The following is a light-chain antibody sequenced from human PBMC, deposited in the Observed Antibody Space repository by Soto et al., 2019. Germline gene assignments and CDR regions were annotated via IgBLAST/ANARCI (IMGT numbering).Light chain of an antibody. CDR2: GAS. Sequence: EIVLTQSPGTLSLSPGERATLSCRASQSVSSSYLAWYQQKPGQAPRLLIYGASSRATGIPDRFSGSGSGTDFTLTISRLEPEDFAVYYCKQYGSSPWTFGQGTNVEIK. J-gene: IGKJ1*01. V-gene: IGKV3-20*01. CDR1: QSVSSSY. CDR3: KQYGSSPWT.